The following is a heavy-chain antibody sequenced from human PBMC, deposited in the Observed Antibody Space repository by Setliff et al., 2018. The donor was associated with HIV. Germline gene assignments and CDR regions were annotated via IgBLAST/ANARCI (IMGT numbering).Heavy chain of an antibody. J-gene: IGHJ3*01. CDR2: IYYTGSP. CDR3: ARVQMAYAAFDV. CDR1: SDSIRFYY. D-gene: IGHD4-17*01. V-gene: IGHV4-59*12. Sequence: PSETLSLTCTVSSDSIRFYYWTWIRQPPGKGLEWIGNIYYTGSPNYNPSLKSRITISIDTSKSQFSLKLSSVTAADTAVYYCARVQMAYAAFDVWGQGTMVTVS.